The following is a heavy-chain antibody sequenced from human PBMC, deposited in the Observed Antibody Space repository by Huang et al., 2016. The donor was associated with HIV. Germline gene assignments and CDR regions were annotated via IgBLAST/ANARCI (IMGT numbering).Heavy chain of an antibody. CDR1: GFTFSSFR. Sequence: EVQLVESGGGLVQPGGSLRLSCLVSGFTFSSFRIMWVRQAPGKGLEWISYIGISNSTIYYTDSVRGRFTIARDNAKNSLYMQLNSLRAEDTAVYYCARDGFGVGENAFDIWGQGTMVTVSS. CDR3: ARDGFGVGENAFDI. V-gene: IGHV3-48*01. D-gene: IGHD3-10*01. CDR2: IGISNSTI. J-gene: IGHJ3*02.